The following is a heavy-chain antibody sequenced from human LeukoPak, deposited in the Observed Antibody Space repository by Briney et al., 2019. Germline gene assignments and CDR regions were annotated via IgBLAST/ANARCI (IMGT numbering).Heavy chain of an antibody. CDR1: GYTLTELS. V-gene: IGHV1-24*01. CDR3: VKLSEAQLGRRQYYFDY. CDR2: FDPEVGET. J-gene: IGHJ4*02. D-gene: IGHD3-16*01. Sequence: ASVKVSCTVSGYTLTELSMHWVRQAPGKGLQWLRGFDPEVGETIYAQKFRGRVTMTEDTSPDTAYLELSCLRSEDTAVYYCVKLSEAQLGRRQYYFDYWGQGTLVTVSS.